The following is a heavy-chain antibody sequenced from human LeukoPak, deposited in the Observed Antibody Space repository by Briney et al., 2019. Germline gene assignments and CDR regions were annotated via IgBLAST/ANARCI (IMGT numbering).Heavy chain of an antibody. D-gene: IGHD6-13*01. CDR1: GFTFSSYA. Sequence: GGSLRLSCAVSGFTFSSYAMTWVRQAPGKGPEWVSGISGSGGSTYYADSVKGRFTISRDNSKNTLYLQMNSLRAEDTAVYHCAGSEGSSWNEIGYWGQGTLVTVSS. V-gene: IGHV3-23*01. CDR2: ISGSGGST. J-gene: IGHJ4*02. CDR3: AGSEGSSWNEIGY.